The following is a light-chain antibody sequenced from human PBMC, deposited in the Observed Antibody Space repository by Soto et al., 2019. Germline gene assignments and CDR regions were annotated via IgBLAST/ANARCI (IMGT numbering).Light chain of an antibody. CDR3: CSYAGSTTHYV. CDR2: EVN. CDR1: SSDVGYYNL. Sequence: QSALTQPAALSGSTGQSITISCTGTSSDVGYYNLVSWYQQHPGKAPKLIIYEVNKRPSGFSNRFSGSKSGNTASLTISGLQAEDEADYYCCSYAGSTTHYVFGTGTKVTVL. J-gene: IGLJ1*01. V-gene: IGLV2-23*02.